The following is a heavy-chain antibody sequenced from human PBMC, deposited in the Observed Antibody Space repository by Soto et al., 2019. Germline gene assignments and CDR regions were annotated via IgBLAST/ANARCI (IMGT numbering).Heavy chain of an antibody. CDR3: ARAHEIGVAGTRYFDY. D-gene: IGHD6-19*01. J-gene: IGHJ4*02. CDR1: GGTFSSYA. Sequence: QVQLVQSGAEVKKPGSSVKVSCKASGGTFSSYAISWVRQAPGQGLEWMGGINPIFGTANYAQKFQGRVTITADESTSTAYMELSRLRSEDTAVYYCARAHEIGVAGTRYFDYWGQGTLVTVSS. V-gene: IGHV1-69*01. CDR2: INPIFGTA.